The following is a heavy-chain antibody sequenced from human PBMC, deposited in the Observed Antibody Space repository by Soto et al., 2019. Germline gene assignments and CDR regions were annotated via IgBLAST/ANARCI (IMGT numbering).Heavy chain of an antibody. CDR1: AGSISSYY. CDR3: ARIIRTLAWDGVDV. D-gene: IGHD3-10*01. CDR2: IYNSGST. J-gene: IGHJ6*02. V-gene: IGHV4-59*01. Sequence: QVQLQESGPGLVKASETLSLTCTVSAGSISSYYWGWIRQSPGKGLEWIGYIYNSGSTNYNPSLKSRLTMSVDTSKNQFSLKLSSMTAADTAVYYCARIIRTLAWDGVDVWGQGTRVTV.